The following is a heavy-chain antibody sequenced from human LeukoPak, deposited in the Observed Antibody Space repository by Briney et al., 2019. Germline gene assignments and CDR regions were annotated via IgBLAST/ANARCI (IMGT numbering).Heavy chain of an antibody. CDR2: ISTDGTST. CDR3: ARVYCRSTTCYHYFDY. V-gene: IGHV3-74*01. D-gene: IGHD2-2*01. Sequence: GGSLRLSCAASGFTFSSYWMHWVRQAPGKGLVWLSRISTDGTSTNYADSVKGRFTISRDNAKNTLYLQMDSLRADDTAVYHCARVYCRSTTCYHYFDYWGQGTQVTVSS. J-gene: IGHJ4*02. CDR1: GFTFSSYW.